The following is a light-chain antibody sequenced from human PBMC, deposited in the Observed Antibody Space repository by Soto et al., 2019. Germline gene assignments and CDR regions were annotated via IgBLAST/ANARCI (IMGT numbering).Light chain of an antibody. CDR3: QQYNNWPPWT. J-gene: IGKJ2*02. CDR2: GAS. V-gene: IGKV3-15*01. Sequence: EIVMTQSPATLSVSPGERATLSCRASQSVSSNLAWYQQKPGQAPRLLIYGASTRATGIPARFSGSGSGTEFTLTIGSLQSEDFAVYYCQQYNNWPPWTLGQGTKLEIK. CDR1: QSVSSN.